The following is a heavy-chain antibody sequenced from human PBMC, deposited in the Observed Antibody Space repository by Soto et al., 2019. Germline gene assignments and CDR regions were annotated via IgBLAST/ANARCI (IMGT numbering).Heavy chain of an antibody. V-gene: IGHV4-39*01. Sequence: QLKLQESGPGLVKPSETLSLTCTVSGGSIRSSSYYWGWIRQPPGKGLEWIGSIYYSGNTYYNPSLKSRVTISVDTSKNQFSLKLSSVTAADTAVYCCARHSGSSWSDSDAFDIWGQGTMLTVSS. CDR3: ARHSGSSWSDSDAFDI. CDR1: GGSIRSSSYY. D-gene: IGHD6-13*01. J-gene: IGHJ3*02. CDR2: IYYSGNT.